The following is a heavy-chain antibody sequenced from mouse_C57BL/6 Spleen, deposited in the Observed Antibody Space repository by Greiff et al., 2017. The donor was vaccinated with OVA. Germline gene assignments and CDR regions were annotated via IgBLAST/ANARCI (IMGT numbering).Heavy chain of an antibody. CDR2: IYPRSGNT. D-gene: IGHD2-3*01. Sequence: QVQLKESGAELARPGASVKLSCKASGYTFTSYGISWVKQRTGQGLEWIGEIYPRSGNTYYNEKFKGKATLTADKSSSTAYMELRSLTSEDSAVYFCARGYDGYYTRDAMDYWGQGTSVTVSS. V-gene: IGHV1-81*01. CDR1: GYTFTSYG. CDR3: ARGYDGYYTRDAMDY. J-gene: IGHJ4*01.